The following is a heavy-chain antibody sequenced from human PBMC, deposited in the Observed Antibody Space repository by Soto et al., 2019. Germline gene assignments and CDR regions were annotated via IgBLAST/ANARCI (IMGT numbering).Heavy chain of an antibody. CDR3: ASEGLGYCMSTSCGANAFDI. CDR2: IIPIFGTA. J-gene: IGHJ3*02. V-gene: IGHV1-69*12. Sequence: QVQLVQSGAEVKKPGSSVKVSCKASGGTFSSYAISWVRQAPGQGLEWMGGIIPIFGTANYAQKFQGRVTITADDATSTAYMELSSLRSEDTAVYYCASEGLGYCMSTSCGANAFDIWGQGTMVAVSS. CDR1: GGTFSSYA. D-gene: IGHD2-2*01.